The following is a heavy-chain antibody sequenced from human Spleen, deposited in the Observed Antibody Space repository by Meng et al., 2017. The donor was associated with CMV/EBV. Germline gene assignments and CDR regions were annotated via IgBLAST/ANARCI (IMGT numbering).Heavy chain of an antibody. CDR1: GYTFTGYY. J-gene: IGHJ5*02. V-gene: IGHV1-2*02. Sequence: KASGYTFTGYYMHWVRQAPGQGLEWMGWINTNSGGTNYAQKFQGRVTMTRDTSISTAYMELSRLRSDDTAVYYCATERGVGTTRVFDPWGQGTLVTVSS. CDR3: ATERGVGTTRVFDP. D-gene: IGHD3-10*01. CDR2: INTNSGGT.